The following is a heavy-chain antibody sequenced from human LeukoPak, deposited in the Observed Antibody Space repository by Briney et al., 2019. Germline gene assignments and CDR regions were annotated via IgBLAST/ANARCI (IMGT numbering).Heavy chain of an antibody. Sequence: SDPTLVNPTQTLTLTCTFSGFSLSTSGMSVSWIRQPPGKALEWLARIDWDDDTFYRTSLKTRLTISKDTSKNQVVLTMTNMDPVDTATYYCARVVVVGPLYFDYWGQGTLVTVSS. J-gene: IGHJ4*02. D-gene: IGHD2-15*01. CDR2: IDWDDDT. CDR1: GFSLSTSGMS. V-gene: IGHV2-70*17. CDR3: ARVVVVGPLYFDY.